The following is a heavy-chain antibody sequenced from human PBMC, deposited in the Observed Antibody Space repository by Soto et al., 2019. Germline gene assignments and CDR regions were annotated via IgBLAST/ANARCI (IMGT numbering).Heavy chain of an antibody. J-gene: IGHJ4*02. Sequence: SETLSLTCRVSGSSITNSFYWGWIRQSPEKGLEWIGSISHTGRTSYNPSLRSRVSISVDTSKDQFSLTLTSVTAADTAVYYCARDPANLALAVAYFDSWGQGTLVT. CDR2: ISHTGRT. V-gene: IGHV4-38-2*02. D-gene: IGHD2-15*01. CDR3: ARDPANLALAVAYFDS. CDR1: GSSITNSFY.